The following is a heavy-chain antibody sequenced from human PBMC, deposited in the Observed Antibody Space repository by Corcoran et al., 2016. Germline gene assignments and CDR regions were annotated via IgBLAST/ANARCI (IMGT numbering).Heavy chain of an antibody. CDR1: GFTFSSYS. D-gene: IGHD3-22*01. Sequence: EVQLVESGGGLVKPGGSLRLSCAASGFTFSSYSMNWVRQAPGKGLEWVSSISSSSSYIYYADSVKGRFTISRDNAKNSLYLQMNSLRAEDTAVYYCARAGNYYDSSGYFDYWGQGTLVTVSS. CDR3: ARAGNYYDSSGYFDY. CDR2: ISSSSSYI. V-gene: IGHV3-21*01. J-gene: IGHJ4*02.